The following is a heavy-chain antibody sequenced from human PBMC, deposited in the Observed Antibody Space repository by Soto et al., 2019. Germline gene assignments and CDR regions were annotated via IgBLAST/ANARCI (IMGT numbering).Heavy chain of an antibody. CDR2: ISGRGDST. Sequence: EVQLLESGGGLVQPGGSLRLSCAASGFTFSSYPMRGVRQAPGKGLEWVPAISGRGDSTYYAYSVKGRFTISRDNSKNTVYLQMNSLRGEDTAVYYCARRGSGSYYDYWGQGTVVTVSS. CDR3: ARRGSGSYYDY. J-gene: IGHJ4*02. V-gene: IGHV3-23*01. CDR1: GFTFSSYP. D-gene: IGHD1-26*01.